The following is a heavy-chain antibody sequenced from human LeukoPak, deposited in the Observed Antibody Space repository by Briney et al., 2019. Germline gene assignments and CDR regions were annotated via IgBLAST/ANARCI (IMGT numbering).Heavy chain of an antibody. V-gene: IGHV4-34*01. CDR3: ARVNKLWYSSSCSFDY. CDR1: GGSFSGYY. CDR2: INHSGST. D-gene: IGHD6-13*01. J-gene: IGHJ4*02. Sequence: PSETLSLTCAVYGGSFSGYYWSWIRQPPGKGLEWIGEINHSGSTNYNPSLKSRVTISVDTSKNQFSLKLSSVTAADTAVYYCARVNKLWYSSSCSFDYWGQGTLVTVSS.